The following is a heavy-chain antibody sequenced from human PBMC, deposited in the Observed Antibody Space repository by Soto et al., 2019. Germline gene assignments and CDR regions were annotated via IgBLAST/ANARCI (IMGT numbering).Heavy chain of an antibody. V-gene: IGHV1-69*02. D-gene: IGHD2-21*02. CDR2: IIPVLGVE. J-gene: IGHJ6*02. CDR3: AKSPDPGSATAFYYGMDV. CDR1: GGSFSSYI. Sequence: QVQLVQSGAEVKKPGSSVKVSCKASGGSFSSYIFTWVRQAPGQGLEWMGRIIPVLGVEYYAQKFQGRDTITADKSTNTAYMELSSLRSEDTAVDYCAKSPDPGSATAFYYGMDVWGLGTTVTVSS.